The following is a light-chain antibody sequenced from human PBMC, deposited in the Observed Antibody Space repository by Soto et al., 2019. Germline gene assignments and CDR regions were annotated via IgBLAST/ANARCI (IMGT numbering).Light chain of an antibody. CDR2: TNY. J-gene: IGLJ1*01. CDR3: AAWDDSLNGHV. V-gene: IGLV1-44*01. CDR1: SSNIGTNP. Sequence: QSVLTQPPSASGTPGQRVTISCSGSSSNIGTNPVNWYQQLPGTAPKLLIYTNYQRPSGVPDRFSGSKSGTSASLAISGLRSEDEADYYCAAWDDSLNGHVFGTGTKLTVL.